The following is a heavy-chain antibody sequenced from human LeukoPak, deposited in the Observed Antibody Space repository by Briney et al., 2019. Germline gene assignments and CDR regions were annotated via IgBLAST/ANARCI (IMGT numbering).Heavy chain of an antibody. D-gene: IGHD7-27*01. J-gene: IGHJ3*01. V-gene: IGHV3-15*01. CDR1: GFTFSNAW. CDR2: IKSKTDGGTT. CDR3: AKEFSATPRAAAQTGDAFDV. Sequence: GGSLRLSCAASGFTFSNAWMSWVRQAPGKGLEWVGRIKSKTDGGTTDYAAPVKGRFTISRDNSKNTLDLQMNSLRPEDTAVYYCAKEFSATPRAAAQTGDAFDVWGQGTMVTVSS.